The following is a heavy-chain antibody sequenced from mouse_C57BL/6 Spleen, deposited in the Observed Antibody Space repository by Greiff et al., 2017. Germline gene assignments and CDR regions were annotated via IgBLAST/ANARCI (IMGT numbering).Heavy chain of an antibody. CDR2: IYPGDGDT. Sequence: QVQLQQSGAELVKPGASVKISCKASGYAFSSYWMNWVKQRPGKGLEWIGQIYPGDGDTNDNGKFKGKATLTADKSSSTAYRQLSSLTSEDSAVYFCASSAGSSPYYYAMDYWGQGTSVTVSS. D-gene: IGHD1-1*01. V-gene: IGHV1-80*01. J-gene: IGHJ4*01. CDR3: ASSAGSSPYYYAMDY. CDR1: GYAFSSYW.